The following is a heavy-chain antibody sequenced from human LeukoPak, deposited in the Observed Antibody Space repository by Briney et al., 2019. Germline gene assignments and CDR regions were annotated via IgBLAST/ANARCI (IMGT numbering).Heavy chain of an antibody. J-gene: IGHJ4*02. V-gene: IGHV3-30*18. CDR3: AKDTDLDY. CDR2: ISYDGSNK. Sequence: AGGSLRLSCAASGFTFSSYGMHWVRQAPGKGLEWVAVISYDGSNKYYADSVKGRFTISRDNSKNTLYLQMNSLRAEDTAVYYCAKDTDLDYWGQGTLVTVSS. CDR1: GFTFSSYG.